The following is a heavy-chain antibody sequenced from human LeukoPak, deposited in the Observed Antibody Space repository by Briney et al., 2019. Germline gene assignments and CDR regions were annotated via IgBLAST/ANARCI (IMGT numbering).Heavy chain of an antibody. D-gene: IGHD4-23*01. V-gene: IGHV3-74*01. CDR3: ARESAGGKVDY. CDR2: IDSDGSNT. CDR1: GFTLNSYW. J-gene: IGHJ4*02. Sequence: GGSLRLSCAASGFTLNSYWMNWVRQAPGKGLVWVSRIDSDGSNTRYAESVKDRFTISRDNAKNTLHLQMNSLRAEDTAVYYCARESAGGKVDYWGQGTLVTVSS.